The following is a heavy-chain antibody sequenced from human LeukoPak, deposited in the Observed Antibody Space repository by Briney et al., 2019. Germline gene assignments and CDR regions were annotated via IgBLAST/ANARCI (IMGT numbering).Heavy chain of an antibody. J-gene: IGHJ6*03. CDR1: GYTFTSYG. CDR3: ARDAKVWGHDYYYMDV. D-gene: IGHD4/OR15-4a*01. Sequence: GASVKVSCKASGYTFTSYGISWVRQAPGQGLEWMGWISAYNGNTNYAQKLQGRVTMTTDTSTSTAYMELRSLRSDDTAVYYCARDAKVWGHDYYYMDVWGKGTTVTISS. CDR2: ISAYNGNT. V-gene: IGHV1-18*01.